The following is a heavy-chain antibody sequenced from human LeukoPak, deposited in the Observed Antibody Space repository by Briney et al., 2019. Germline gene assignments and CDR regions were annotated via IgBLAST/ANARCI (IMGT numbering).Heavy chain of an antibody. V-gene: IGHV4-31*03. CDR1: GGSISSGGYY. CDR3: VGTNYYDSSGFDY. CDR2: IYYSGST. D-gene: IGHD3-22*01. J-gene: IGHJ4*02. Sequence: SETLSLTCTVSGGSISSGGYYWSWIRQHPGKGLEWIGYIYYSGSTYYNPSLKSRVTISVDTSKNQFSLKLSSVTAADTAVYYCVGTNYYDSSGFDYWGQRTLVTVSS.